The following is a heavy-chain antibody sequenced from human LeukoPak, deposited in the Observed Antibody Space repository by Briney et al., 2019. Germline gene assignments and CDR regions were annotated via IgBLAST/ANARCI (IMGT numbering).Heavy chain of an antibody. Sequence: PSETLSLTCTVSGGSISSYYWSWIRQPPGKGLEWIGYIYHSGSTNYNPSLKSRVTISIDTSKNQFSPKLSSVTAADTAVYYCARGGSSSSDSNFDYWGQGTLVTVSS. CDR1: GGSISSYY. CDR3: ARGGSSSSDSNFDY. J-gene: IGHJ4*02. CDR2: IYHSGST. D-gene: IGHD6-6*01. V-gene: IGHV4-59*01.